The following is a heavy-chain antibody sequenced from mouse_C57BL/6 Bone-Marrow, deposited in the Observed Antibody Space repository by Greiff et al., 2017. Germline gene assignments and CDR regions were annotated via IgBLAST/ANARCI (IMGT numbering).Heavy chain of an antibody. D-gene: IGHD2-3*01. CDR3: ARHDGYSARFAY. CDR1: GFTFSSYG. Sequence: EVQVVESGGDLVKPGGSLKLSCAASGFTFSSYGMSWVRQTPDKRLEWVATISSGGSYTYYPDSVKGRFTISSDNAKNTPYLQMRSLNSEDTALYYSARHDGYSARFAYWGQGTLVTVSA. V-gene: IGHV5-6*01. CDR2: ISSGGSYT. J-gene: IGHJ3*01.